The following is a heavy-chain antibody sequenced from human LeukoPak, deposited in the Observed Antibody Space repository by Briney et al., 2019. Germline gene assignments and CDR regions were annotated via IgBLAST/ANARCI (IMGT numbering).Heavy chain of an antibody. CDR2: IYYSGST. V-gene: IGHV4-59*08. Sequence: PSETLSPTCTVSGGSISSYYWSWIRQPPGKGLEWIGYIYYSGSTNYNPSLKSRVTISVDTSKNQFSLKLSPVTAADTAVYYCARHEGATDYWGQGTLVTVSS. J-gene: IGHJ4*02. CDR1: GGSISSYY. CDR3: ARHEGATDY. D-gene: IGHD1-26*01.